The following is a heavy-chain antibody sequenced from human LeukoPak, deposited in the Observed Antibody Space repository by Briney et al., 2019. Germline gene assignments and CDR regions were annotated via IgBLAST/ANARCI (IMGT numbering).Heavy chain of an antibody. CDR2: IIPMFGTA. V-gene: IGHV1-69*13. CDR3: ARDNLEYSYGQYAAFDI. Sequence: ASVKVSCKASGGTFTSNGISWVRQAPGQGLEWMGGIIPMFGTANYAQKFQGRITITADESTSIVYMELNSLRSEDTAVYYCARDNLEYSYGQYAAFDIWGQGTMVTVSS. CDR1: GGTFTSNG. D-gene: IGHD5-18*01. J-gene: IGHJ3*02.